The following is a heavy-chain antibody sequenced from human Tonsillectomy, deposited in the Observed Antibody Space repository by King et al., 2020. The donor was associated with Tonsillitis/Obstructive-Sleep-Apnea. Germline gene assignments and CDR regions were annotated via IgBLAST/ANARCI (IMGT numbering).Heavy chain of an antibody. Sequence: VQLVESGGGVVQPGRSLRLSCAASGFTFSSYGMHWVRQAPGKGLEWVAVIWYDGSNKYYADSVKGRFTISRDNSKNTLYLQMNSLRAEDTAVYYCAREASGSSSWYPEYFQHWGPGTLVTVSS. J-gene: IGHJ1*01. CDR3: AREASGSSSWYPEYFQH. CDR1: GFTFSSYG. D-gene: IGHD6-13*01. V-gene: IGHV3-33*01. CDR2: IWYDGSNK.